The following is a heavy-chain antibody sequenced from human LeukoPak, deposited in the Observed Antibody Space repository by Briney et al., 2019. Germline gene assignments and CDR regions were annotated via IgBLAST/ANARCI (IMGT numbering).Heavy chain of an antibody. V-gene: IGHV4-39*07. CDR1: GGSISSSSYY. CDR3: ARDAYSLAATSDY. D-gene: IGHD6-13*01. Sequence: SETLSLTCTVSGGSISSSSYYWGWIRQPPEKGLEWIGSIYYGGSTYYNPSLKSRVTISVDTSKNQFSLKLRSVTAADTAVYYCARDAYSLAATSDYWGQGTLVTVSS. J-gene: IGHJ4*02. CDR2: IYYGGST.